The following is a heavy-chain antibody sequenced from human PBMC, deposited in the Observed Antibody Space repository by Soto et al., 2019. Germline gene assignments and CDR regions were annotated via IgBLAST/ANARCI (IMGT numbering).Heavy chain of an antibody. D-gene: IGHD3-9*01. J-gene: IGHJ6*02. CDR2: IYHSGST. CDR3: ARPPYYDILTGYYYGMDV. CDR1: GGSISSSNW. V-gene: IGHV4-4*02. Sequence: QVQLQETGPGLVKPSGTLSLTCAVSGGSISSSNWWSWVRQPPGKGLEWIGEIYHSGSTNYNPSLKSRVTISVDKSKNQFSLKLSSVTAADTAVYYCARPPYYDILTGYYYGMDVWGQGTTVTVSS.